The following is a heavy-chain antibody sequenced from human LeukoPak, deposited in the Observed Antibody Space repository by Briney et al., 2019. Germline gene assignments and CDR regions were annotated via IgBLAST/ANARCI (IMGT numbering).Heavy chain of an antibody. Sequence: PGRSLRLSCTASGFTFGDYAVSWVRQAPGKGLEWVGFIRSKAYGGTTEYAASVKGRFTISRDDSKSIAYLQMNSLKTEDTAVYYCTTWLYSSGWGEYFQHWGQGTLVTVSS. D-gene: IGHD6-19*01. CDR2: IRSKAYGGTT. CDR3: TTWLYSSGWGEYFQH. J-gene: IGHJ1*01. V-gene: IGHV3-49*04. CDR1: GFTFGDYA.